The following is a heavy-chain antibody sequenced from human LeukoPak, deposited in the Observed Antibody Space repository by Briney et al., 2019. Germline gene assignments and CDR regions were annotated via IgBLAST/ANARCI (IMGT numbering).Heavy chain of an antibody. Sequence: GGSLRLSCAASGFTFSSYERNWVRQAPGKGLEWVSYISSSGSTIYYADSVKGRFTISRDNAKNSLYLQMNSLRAEDTAVYYCARDHGYSYGYPYFDYWGQGTLVTVSS. V-gene: IGHV3-48*03. CDR3: ARDHGYSYGYPYFDY. D-gene: IGHD5-18*01. CDR1: GFTFSSYE. J-gene: IGHJ4*02. CDR2: ISSSGSTI.